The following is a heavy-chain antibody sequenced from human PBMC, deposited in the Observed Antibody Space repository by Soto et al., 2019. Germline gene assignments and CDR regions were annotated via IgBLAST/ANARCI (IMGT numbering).Heavy chain of an antibody. Sequence: QVQLVQSGAEVKKPGASVKVSCKASGYIFTNYDINWVRQATGQGLEYLGWINPNSGNTGYVQKFQGRVTMTRNTPINTAYMGLNSLRSEETAVYYGARGVKYGDTSRWFDPGGQGPLV. D-gene: IGHD4-17*01. CDR2: INPNSGNT. V-gene: IGHV1-8*01. CDR3: ARGVKYGDTSRWFDP. CDR1: GYIFTNYD. J-gene: IGHJ5*02.